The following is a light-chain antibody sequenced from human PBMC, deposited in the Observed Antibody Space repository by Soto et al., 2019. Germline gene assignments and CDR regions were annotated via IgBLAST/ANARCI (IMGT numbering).Light chain of an antibody. CDR2: LGS. CDR1: ESLLHTNALDY. J-gene: IGKJ5*01. V-gene: IGKV2-28*01. Sequence: ASTTCRSSESLLHTNALDYLDWYLQKTGQSPQLLIYLGSIRASGVSDRFSGSGSGTDFTLLCSSVEPEDVGFYYWRQPHQMPITCGEGTRLENK. CDR3: RQPHQMPIT.